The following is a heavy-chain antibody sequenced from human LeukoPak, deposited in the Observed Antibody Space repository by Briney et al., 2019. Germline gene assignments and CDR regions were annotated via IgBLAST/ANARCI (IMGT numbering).Heavy chain of an antibody. Sequence: PGGSLRLSCAASGFTVSSNYMSWVRQAPGKGLEWVSVIYSGGSTYYADSVKGRFTISRDNSKDTLYLQMNSLRAEDTAVYYCAKDQDIVVVPAAIPDWFDPWGQGTLVTVSS. CDR3: AKDQDIVVVPAAIPDWFDP. J-gene: IGHJ5*02. V-gene: IGHV3-53*01. CDR2: IYSGGST. CDR1: GFTVSSNY. D-gene: IGHD2-2*02.